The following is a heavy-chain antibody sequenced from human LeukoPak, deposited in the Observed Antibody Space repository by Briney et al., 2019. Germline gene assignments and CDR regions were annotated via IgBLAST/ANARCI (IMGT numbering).Heavy chain of an antibody. D-gene: IGHD6-19*01. J-gene: IGHJ4*02. CDR1: GGSISSYY. CDR2: IYYSGST. CDR3: ARARIEVTATSFDY. V-gene: IGHV4-59*01. Sequence: SETLSLTCTVSGGSISSYYWSWIRQPPGKGLEWIGYIYYSGSTNYNPSLKSRVTMSVDTSKNQFSLKLSSVTAVDTAVYYCARARIEVTATSFDYWGQGTLVTVCS.